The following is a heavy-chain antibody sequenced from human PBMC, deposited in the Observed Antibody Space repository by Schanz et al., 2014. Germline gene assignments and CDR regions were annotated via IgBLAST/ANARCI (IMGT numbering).Heavy chain of an antibody. CDR3: VKIGYTHWSLDD. J-gene: IGHJ4*02. Sequence: EAHLVESGGGLVKPGGSLRLSCGASGFTFSSYGMHWVRQAPGKGLEWVAAINQAASVQYYVDSVKGRFTISRDDAKNSHYLQMNSLRVEDTAVFYCVKIGYTHWSLDDWGQGILVTVSS. CDR1: GFTFSSYG. V-gene: IGHV3-7*01. CDR2: INQAASVQ. D-gene: IGHD6-13*01.